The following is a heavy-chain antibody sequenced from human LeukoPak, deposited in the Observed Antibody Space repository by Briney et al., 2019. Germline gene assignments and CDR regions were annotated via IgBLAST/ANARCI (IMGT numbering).Heavy chain of an antibody. CDR2: IRPDGDRT. D-gene: IGHD6-19*01. V-gene: IGHV3-23*01. CDR1: GFTFSTYA. J-gene: IGHJ4*02. Sequence: GGSLRLSCAASGFTFSTYAITCVRQGPGKGLEWVSAIRPDGDRTYYANSVRGRFTISRDNSKDTVYLQINGLRVEDTAVYYCAREQSGARGWYNVDYWGQGTLVTVSS. CDR3: AREQSGARGWYNVDY.